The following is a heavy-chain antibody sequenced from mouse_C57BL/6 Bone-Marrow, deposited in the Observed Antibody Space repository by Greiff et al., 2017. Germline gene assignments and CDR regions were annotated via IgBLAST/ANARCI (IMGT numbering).Heavy chain of an antibody. Sequence: EVKLVESGGGLVQPGGSLKLSCAASGFTFSDYYMYWVRQTPEKRLEWVAYISNGGGSTYYPDTVKGRFTISRDNAKNTLYLQMSRLKSEDTAMYYCARQGYYDYDEGFAYWGQGTLVTVSA. CDR3: ARQGYYDYDEGFAY. CDR1: GFTFSDYY. J-gene: IGHJ3*01. CDR2: ISNGGGST. D-gene: IGHD2-4*01. V-gene: IGHV5-12*01.